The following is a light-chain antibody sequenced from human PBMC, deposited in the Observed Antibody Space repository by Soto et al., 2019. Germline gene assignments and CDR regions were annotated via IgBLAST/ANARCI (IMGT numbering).Light chain of an antibody. V-gene: IGKV3-20*01. CDR1: QSVSSSY. CDR3: QQYGSSPTIT. CDR2: GAS. J-gene: IGKJ5*01. Sequence: EIVLTQSPGTLSVSPGERATLSCRASQSVSSSYLAWYQQKPGQAPRLLIYGASSRATGIPDRFSGSGSGTDFTLTISRLEPEDFAVYYCQQYGSSPTITFGQGTRLEI.